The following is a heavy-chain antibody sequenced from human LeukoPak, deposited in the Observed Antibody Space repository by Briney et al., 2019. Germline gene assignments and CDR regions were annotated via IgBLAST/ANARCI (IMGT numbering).Heavy chain of an antibody. Sequence: SETLSLTCTVSGGSISSSSYYWGWIRQPPGKGPEWIGAIYYSGSTYYNPSLKSRVTISVDTSKNQFSLRLSSVTAADTAVYYCARDNLGYYYDSSGYHFDYWGQGTLVTVSS. D-gene: IGHD3-22*01. CDR2: IYYSGST. CDR3: ARDNLGYYYDSSGYHFDY. CDR1: GGSISSSSYY. V-gene: IGHV4-39*02. J-gene: IGHJ4*02.